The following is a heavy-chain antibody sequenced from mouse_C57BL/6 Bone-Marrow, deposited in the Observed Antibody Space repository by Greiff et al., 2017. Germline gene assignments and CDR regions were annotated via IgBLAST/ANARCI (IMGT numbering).Heavy chain of an antibody. CDR2: IWSGGST. Sequence: VQLQQSGPGLVQPSQSLSITCTVSGFSLTSYGVHWVRQSPGKGLEWLGVIWSGGSTDYNAAFISRLSISKDNSKSQVFFKMNSLQADDTAIYYFARNNPGCFVYWGQGTLVTVSA. V-gene: IGHV2-2*01. CDR1: GFSLTSYG. J-gene: IGHJ3*01. CDR3: ARNNPGCFVY.